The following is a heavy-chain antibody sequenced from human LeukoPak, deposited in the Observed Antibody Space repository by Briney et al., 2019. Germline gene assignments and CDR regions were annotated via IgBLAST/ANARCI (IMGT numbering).Heavy chain of an antibody. J-gene: IGHJ5*02. CDR2: TYHSGST. V-gene: IGHV4-38-2*01. CDR3: ARGAVVVPAAMEVPNWFDP. CDR1: GYSISSGYY. D-gene: IGHD2-2*01. Sequence: PSETLSLTCAVSGYSISSGYYWGWIRQPPGKGLEWIGSTYHSGSTNYNPSLKSRVTISVDTSKNQFSLKLSSVTAADTAVYYCARGAVVVPAAMEVPNWFDPWGQGTLVTVSS.